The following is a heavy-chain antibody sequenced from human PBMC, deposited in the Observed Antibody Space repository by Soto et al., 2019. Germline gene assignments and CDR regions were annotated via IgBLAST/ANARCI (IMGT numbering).Heavy chain of an antibody. CDR2: INHSGNT. Sequence: SETLSLTCAVYGGSFSDHSWSWIRQPPGKGLEWIGEINHSGNTKYNPSLQSRVTISLDTSKNQFSLKLSSVTAADAAVYYCERVDDIWGQGTLVTVSA. D-gene: IGHD3-9*01. CDR1: GGSFSDHS. V-gene: IGHV4-34*01. J-gene: IGHJ4*02. CDR3: ERVDDI.